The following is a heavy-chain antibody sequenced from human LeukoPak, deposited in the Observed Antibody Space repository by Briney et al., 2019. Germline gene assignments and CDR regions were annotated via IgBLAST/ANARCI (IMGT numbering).Heavy chain of an antibody. D-gene: IGHD1-1*01. Sequence: GGSLTLSCGASGFTFSSYEMNGVRHAPGKGLECVSYISSSGSTIYYADSVKVRFTISRDDSKNTLYLQMNSLRAEDTAVYYCARAPGYGAAYYFDYWGQGTLVTVSS. CDR2: ISSSGSTI. CDR3: ARAPGYGAAYYFDY. J-gene: IGHJ4*02. V-gene: IGHV3-48*03. CDR1: GFTFSSYE.